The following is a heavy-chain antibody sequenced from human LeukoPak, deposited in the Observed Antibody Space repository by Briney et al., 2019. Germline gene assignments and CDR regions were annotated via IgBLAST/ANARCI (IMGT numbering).Heavy chain of an antibody. Sequence: SETLSLTCTVSGGSISSYYWSWIRQPPGKGLEWIGYIYYSGSTNYNPSLKSRVTISVDTSKNQFSLKLSSVTAADTAVYYCASGSPYPSITMVRGVIISDAFDIWGQGTMVTVSS. CDR2: IYYSGST. D-gene: IGHD3-10*01. CDR1: GGSISSYY. J-gene: IGHJ3*02. V-gene: IGHV4-59*08. CDR3: ASGSPYPSITMVRGVIISDAFDI.